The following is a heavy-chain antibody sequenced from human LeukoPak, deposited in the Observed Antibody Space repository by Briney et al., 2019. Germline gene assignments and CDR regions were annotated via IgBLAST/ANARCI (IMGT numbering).Heavy chain of an antibody. J-gene: IGHJ4*02. D-gene: IGHD1-26*01. CDR2: VYHTGGT. Sequence: SETLSLTCTVSGFSISSGYYWAWIRQPPGKGLEWIGSVYHTGGTYYNPSLKSRVTMSVDTSRNQFSLRLSSVTAADTAVYYCAREEGATQDANWGQGTLVLVSS. CDR3: AREEGATQDAN. V-gene: IGHV4-38-2*02. CDR1: GFSISSGYY.